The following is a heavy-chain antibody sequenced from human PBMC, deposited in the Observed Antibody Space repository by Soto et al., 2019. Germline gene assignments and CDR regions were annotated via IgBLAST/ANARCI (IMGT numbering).Heavy chain of an antibody. CDR2: SSSSGNT. J-gene: IGHJ4*02. D-gene: IGHD3-10*01. CDR1: DGSISNSDYF. Sequence: QVPLQESGPGLVKPLQTLSLTCTVSDGSISNSDYFWSWIRQSPGKGLECIGYSSSSGNTYYNPSLKLRPTLSVDTSKNLSSLRLTSVTVEDTAVYYCARASDVLARGATFLDYWGQGTLGTVSA. CDR3: ARASDVLARGATFLDY. V-gene: IGHV4-30-4*01.